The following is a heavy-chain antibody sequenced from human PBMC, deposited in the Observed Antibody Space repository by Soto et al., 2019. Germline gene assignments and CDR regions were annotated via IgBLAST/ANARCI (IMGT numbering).Heavy chain of an antibody. CDR3: ARHPKLEHKYYYYGMDV. V-gene: IGHV4-28*01. CDR1: GYSITNTNW. Sequence: SETLSLTCAVSGYSITNTNWWTWVRQPPGKGLEWIGYIYHSGRTYYNPSLKSRVTISVDTSKNQFSLKLSSVTAADTAVYYCARHPKLEHKYYYYGMDVWGQGTTVTVSS. CDR2: IYHSGRT. J-gene: IGHJ6*02.